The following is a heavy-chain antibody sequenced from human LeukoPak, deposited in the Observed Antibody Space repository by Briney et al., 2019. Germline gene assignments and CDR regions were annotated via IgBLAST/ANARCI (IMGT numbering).Heavy chain of an antibody. J-gene: IGHJ4*02. D-gene: IGHD6-19*01. CDR2: ISTYNGYS. CDR1: GYTFTSSG. V-gene: IGHV1-18*01. Sequence: ASVKVSCKTSGYTFTSSGITWVRQAPGQGLEWMGWISTYNGYSKYAQNLQGRVTMTADTSTTTASMELSSLRSDDTAVYYCAKNSSGGYSDYWGQGTLVTVSS. CDR3: AKNSSGGYSDY.